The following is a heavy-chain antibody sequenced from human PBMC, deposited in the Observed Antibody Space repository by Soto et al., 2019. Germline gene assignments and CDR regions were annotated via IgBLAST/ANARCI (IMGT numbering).Heavy chain of an antibody. CDR1: GGSISSYY. CDR3: ARAGYSYGLQNPYYYYGMDV. J-gene: IGHJ6*02. D-gene: IGHD5-18*01. V-gene: IGHV4-59*01. Sequence: QVQLQESGPGLVKPSETLSLTCTVSGGSISSYYWSWIRQPPGKGLEWIGYIYYSGSTNYNPSLKSRVTISVDTSKNQFSLKLSSVTAADTAVYYCARAGYSYGLQNPYYYYGMDVWGQGTTVTVSS. CDR2: IYYSGST.